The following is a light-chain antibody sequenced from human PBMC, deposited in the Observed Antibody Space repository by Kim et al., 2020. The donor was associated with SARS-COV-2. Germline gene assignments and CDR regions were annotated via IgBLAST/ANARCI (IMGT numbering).Light chain of an antibody. CDR2: DVS. CDR1: NSDVGSYNR. Sequence: PGQSITISCNGTNSDVGSYNRVSWYQQHPGKAPKLMIYDVSKRPSGVSNRFSGSKSGNTASLTISGLQAEDEADYYCSSYSTTTVLFGGGTQLTVL. V-gene: IGLV2-14*04. CDR3: SSYSTTTVL. J-gene: IGLJ2*01.